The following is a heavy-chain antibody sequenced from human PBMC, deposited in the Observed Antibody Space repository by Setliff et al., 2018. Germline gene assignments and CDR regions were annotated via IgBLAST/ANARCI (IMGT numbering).Heavy chain of an antibody. Sequence: SGPTLVNPTQTLTLTCTFSGFSLTTSGTCVTWIRQPPGKALEWLAQIDWDGDKYYNTSLRTRLTLSKDTSKNQVFLTMTNMDPVDTATYYCARSRYELPHYYFDYWGQGTLVTVSS. CDR1: GFSLTTSGTC. CDR3: ARSRYELPHYYFDY. D-gene: IGHD1-7*01. CDR2: IDWDGDK. V-gene: IGHV2-70*01. J-gene: IGHJ4*02.